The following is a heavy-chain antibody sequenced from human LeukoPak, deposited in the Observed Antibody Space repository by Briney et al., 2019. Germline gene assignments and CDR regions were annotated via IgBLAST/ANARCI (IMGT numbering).Heavy chain of an antibody. Sequence: GASVKVSCKASGGTFSSYAISWVRQAPGQGLEWMGGIIPIFGTANYAQKFQGRVTITTDESTSTAYMELSSLRSEDTAVYYCARVPGGDGAFDIWGQGTMVTVSS. CDR2: IIPIFGTA. CDR1: GGTFSSYA. D-gene: IGHD3-10*01. CDR3: ARVPGGDGAFDI. V-gene: IGHV1-69*05. J-gene: IGHJ3*02.